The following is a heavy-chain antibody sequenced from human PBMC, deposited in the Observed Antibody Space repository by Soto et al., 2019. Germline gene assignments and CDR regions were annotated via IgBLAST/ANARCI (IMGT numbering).Heavy chain of an antibody. V-gene: IGHV1-18*04. D-gene: IGHD1-26*01. J-gene: IGHJ4*02. Sequence: SGKVSFKASCYPFTKYGISWVRQAPGQGLEWMGWISANNEDTNYAQHLQGRVTMTTDASTSTAYMELRSLTSDDTAVYYCARLTWEFDTRGPLDYWGQGTLVTVSS. CDR1: CYPFTKYG. CDR2: ISANNEDT. CDR3: ARLTWEFDTRGPLDY.